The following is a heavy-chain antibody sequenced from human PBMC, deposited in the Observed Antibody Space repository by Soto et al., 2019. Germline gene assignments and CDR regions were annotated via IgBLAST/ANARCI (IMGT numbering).Heavy chain of an antibody. D-gene: IGHD3-22*01. J-gene: IGHJ6*02. V-gene: IGHV3-30*18. CDR3: AKESGYYSSYYYGMDV. Sequence: GGSLRLSCAASGFTFSNYAMHWVRQAPGKGLEWVAVISYGGINKYSADSVKGRFTISRDNSKNTLYLQMNSLRAEDTAVYYCAKESGYYSSYYYGMDVWGQGTTVTVSS. CDR1: GFTFSNYA. CDR2: ISYGGINK.